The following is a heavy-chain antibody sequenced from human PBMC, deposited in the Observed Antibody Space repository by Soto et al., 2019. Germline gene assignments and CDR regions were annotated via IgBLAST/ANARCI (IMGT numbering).Heavy chain of an antibody. CDR2: INAGNGNT. Sequence: QVQLVQSWAEVKKPGASVKVSCKASGYTFTSYAMHWVRQAPGQRLEWMGGINAGNGNTKYSQKFQGRVTITRDTSASTAYMELSSLRSEDTAVYYCARGSGYYSPGDYWGQGTLVTVSS. V-gene: IGHV1-3*01. J-gene: IGHJ4*02. CDR3: ARGSGYYSPGDY. D-gene: IGHD3-22*01. CDR1: GYTFTSYA.